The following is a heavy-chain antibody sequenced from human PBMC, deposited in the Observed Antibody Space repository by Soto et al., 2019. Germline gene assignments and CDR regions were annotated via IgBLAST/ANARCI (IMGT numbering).Heavy chain of an antibody. CDR1: GYTFTSYY. J-gene: IGHJ4*02. CDR2: INPSGGST. D-gene: IGHD2-21*02. CDR3: ARDGTPHMVTAIDY. Sequence: QVQLVQSGAEVKKPGASVKVSCKASGYTFTSYYMHWVRQAPGQGLEWMGIINPSGGSTSYAQKFQGRVNMTKDTSTSPVYMELSSLRSEDTAVYYCARDGTPHMVTAIDYWGQGTLVTVSS. V-gene: IGHV1-46*01.